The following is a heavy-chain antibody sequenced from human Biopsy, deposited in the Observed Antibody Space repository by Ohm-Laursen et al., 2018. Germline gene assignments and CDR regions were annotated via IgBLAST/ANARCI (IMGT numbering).Heavy chain of an antibody. J-gene: IGHJ4*02. CDR1: RDSISNYY. CDR3: ARDSRGGHLNTTLITGKNLDS. D-gene: IGHD3-16*01. Sequence: TLTLTCTVSRDSISNYYWTWIRQSPGKGLEWIGYIYYTGSTNYNPSVKSRVTISVDTSKNQFSPKLNSVTAADTAVYFCARDSRGGHLNTTLITGKNLDSWGQGILVTASS. CDR2: IYYTGST. V-gene: IGHV4-59*01.